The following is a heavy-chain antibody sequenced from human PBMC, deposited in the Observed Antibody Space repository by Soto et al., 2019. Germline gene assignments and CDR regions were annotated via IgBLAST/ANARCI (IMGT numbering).Heavy chain of an antibody. CDR2: FDPEDGET. Sequence: ASVKVSCKVSGYTLTELSMHWVRQAPGKGLEWMGGFDPEDGETIYAQKFQGRVTMTEDTSTDTAYMELSSLRSEDTAVYYCATVGSCGGPEAGAVDPGGQGTMVTVSS. CDR3: ATVGSCGGPEAGAVDP. D-gene: IGHD2-2*01. CDR1: GYTLTELS. J-gene: IGHJ3*01. V-gene: IGHV1-24*01.